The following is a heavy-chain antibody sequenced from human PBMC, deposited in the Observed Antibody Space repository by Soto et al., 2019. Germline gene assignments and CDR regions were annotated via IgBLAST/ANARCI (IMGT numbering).Heavy chain of an antibody. CDR1: GGTFSSYA. J-gene: IGHJ4*02. D-gene: IGHD6-6*01. V-gene: IGHV1-69*13. CDR3: ARASRIAARLAGFDY. CDR2: IIPIFGTA. Sequence: SVKVSCKASGGTFSSYAISWVRQAPGQGLEWMGGIIPIFGTANYAQKFQGRVTITADESTSTAYMELSSLRSEDTAVYYCARASRIAARLAGFDYWGQGTLVTVSS.